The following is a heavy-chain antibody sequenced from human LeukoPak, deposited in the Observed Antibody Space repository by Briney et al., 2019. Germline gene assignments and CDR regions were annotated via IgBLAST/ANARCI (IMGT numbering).Heavy chain of an antibody. D-gene: IGHD3-3*01. Sequence: PSETLSLTCIVSGYSISSDYCWGWIRQAPGKGLEWIGSISHRGSPYYNPSLQSRVTMSADTPNNQFSLRLSSVTAADTAVYYCARDRGRQLRPPSSMDVWGQGTTVTVSS. CDR2: ISHRGSP. CDR3: ARDRGRQLRPPSSMDV. V-gene: IGHV4-38-2*02. CDR1: GYSISSDYC. J-gene: IGHJ6*02.